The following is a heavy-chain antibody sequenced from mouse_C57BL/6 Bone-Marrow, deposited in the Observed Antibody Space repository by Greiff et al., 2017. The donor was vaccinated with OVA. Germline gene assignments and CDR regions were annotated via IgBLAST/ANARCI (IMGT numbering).Heavy chain of an antibody. D-gene: IGHD2-5*01. CDR1: GFNIKNTY. CDR3: ARYSNYVWYFDV. Sequence: EVKLMESVAELVRPGASVKLSCTASGFNIKNTYMHWVKQRPEQGLEWIGRIDPANGNTKYAPKFQGKATITADTSSNTAYLHLTSLTSEDTAIYYCARYSNYVWYFDVGGTGTTVTVSS. CDR2: IDPANGNT. J-gene: IGHJ1*03. V-gene: IGHV14-3*01.